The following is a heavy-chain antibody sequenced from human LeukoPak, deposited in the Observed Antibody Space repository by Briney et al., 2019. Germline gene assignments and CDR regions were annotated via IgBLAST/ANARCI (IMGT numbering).Heavy chain of an antibody. CDR1: GYDFSRHG. V-gene: IGHV3-33*05. J-gene: IGHJ4*02. CDR2: ISHDSSNK. CDR3: ARVAPAGTHPDY. D-gene: IGHD6-13*01. Sequence: PGGSLRLSCAASGYDFSRHGIHWVRQAPGKGLEWVTFISHDSSNKYYADFVKGRFTISRDNAKNSLYLQMNSLRAEDTAVYYCARVAPAGTHPDYWGQGTLVTVSS.